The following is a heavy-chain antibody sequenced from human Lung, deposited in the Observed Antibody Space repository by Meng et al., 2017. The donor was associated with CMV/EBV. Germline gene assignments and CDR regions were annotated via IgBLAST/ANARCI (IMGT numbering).Heavy chain of an antibody. CDR2: ISYDGNSQ. D-gene: IGHD1-26*01. Sequence: GASLKISCAASGFTFNTHGIHWVRQAPGKGLEWVALISYDGNSQYYADSVKGRFTVSRDNLQMNSLRPEDTAIYYCARGLVGASGVFWGQGTLVTVSS. J-gene: IGHJ4*02. CDR1: GFTFNTHG. CDR3: ARGLVGASGVF. V-gene: IGHV3-30-3*01.